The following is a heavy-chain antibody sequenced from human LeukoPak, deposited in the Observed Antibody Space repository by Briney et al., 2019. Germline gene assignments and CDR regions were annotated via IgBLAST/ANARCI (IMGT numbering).Heavy chain of an antibody. Sequence: ETLSLTCTVSGGSISSYYWSWIRQPPGKGLEWIGYIYYSGSTNYNPSLKSRVTISVDTSKNQFSLKLSSVTAADTAVYYCARQSIAVAFYYFDYWGQGTLVTVSS. CDR3: ARQSIAVAFYYFDY. D-gene: IGHD6-19*01. CDR1: GGSISSYY. V-gene: IGHV4-59*08. CDR2: IYYSGST. J-gene: IGHJ4*02.